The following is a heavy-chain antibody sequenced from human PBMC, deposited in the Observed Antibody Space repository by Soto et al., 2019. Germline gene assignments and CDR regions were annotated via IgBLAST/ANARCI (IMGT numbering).Heavy chain of an antibody. Sequence: AASVKVSCKASGYTFTSYDINWVRQATGQGLEWMGWMNPNSGNTGYAQKFQGRVTMTRNTSISTAYMELSSLRSEDTAVYYCARLASRYDFWSGYYNRQYYYYGMDVWGQGTTVTVSS. J-gene: IGHJ6*02. V-gene: IGHV1-8*01. CDR1: GYTFTSYD. D-gene: IGHD3-3*01. CDR2: MNPNSGNT. CDR3: ARLASRYDFWSGYYNRQYYYYGMDV.